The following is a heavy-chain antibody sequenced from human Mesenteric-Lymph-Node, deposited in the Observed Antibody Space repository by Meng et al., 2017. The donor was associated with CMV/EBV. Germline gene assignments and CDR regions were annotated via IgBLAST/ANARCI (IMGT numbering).Heavy chain of an antibody. V-gene: IGHV3-23*01. Sequence: GGSLRLSCAASGFTFTNYDMTWVRQAPGKGLEWVSAVSGTGLTTYYADSVKGRFTISRDNSKNTVHLQMNSLRAEDTAIYYCAKAGSIYYPNWFDPWGQGTLVTVSS. D-gene: IGHD1-26*01. J-gene: IGHJ5*02. CDR2: VSGTGLTT. CDR3: AKAGSIYYPNWFDP. CDR1: GFTFTNYD.